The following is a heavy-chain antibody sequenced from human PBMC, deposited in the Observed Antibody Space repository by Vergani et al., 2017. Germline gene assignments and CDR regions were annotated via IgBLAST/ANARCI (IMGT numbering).Heavy chain of an antibody. CDR2: ISSSSRYT. V-gene: IGHV3-11*06. CDR1: GFTFSDYY. CDR3: ASXKVIVAGTTGRDYYYGMDV. Sequence: QVQLVESGGGLVKPGGSLRLSCAASGFTFSDYYMSWIRQAPGKGLEWVSYISSSSRYTNYADSVKGRFTISRDNAKNSLYLQMNSLRAEDTAVYYCASXKVIVAGTTGRDYYYGMDVWGQGTTVTVSS. D-gene: IGHD6-19*01. J-gene: IGHJ6*02.